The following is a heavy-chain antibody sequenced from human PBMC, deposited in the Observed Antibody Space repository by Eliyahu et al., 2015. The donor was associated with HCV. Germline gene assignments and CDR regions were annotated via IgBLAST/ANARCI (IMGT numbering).Heavy chain of an antibody. V-gene: IGHV4-59*01. CDR3: ASGGGGIAVAGTGGWFDP. D-gene: IGHD6-19*01. CDR2: XHYSG. J-gene: IGHJ5*02. Sequence: QVQLQESGPGLVKPSETLSLTCTVSGGSITTYYXXWIRQPPGXGLEWIGYXHYSGXTIXVDTSKNQFSLNLTSVTAADTAVYYCASGGGGIAVAGTGGWFDPWGQGTLVTVSS. CDR1: GGSITTYY.